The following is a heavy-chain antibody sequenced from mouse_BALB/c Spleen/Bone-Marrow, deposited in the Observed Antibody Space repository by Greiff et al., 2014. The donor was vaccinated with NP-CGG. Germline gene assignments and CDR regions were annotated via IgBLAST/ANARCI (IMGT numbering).Heavy chain of an antibody. CDR3: AGITTATGAMDY. Sequence: VKLVESGPGLVAPSQSPSISCTVSGFSLTSYGVHWVRQPPGKGLEWLGAIWADGSTNYNSALMSRLSISKDNSKSQVFLKMNSLQTDDTAMYYCAGITTATGAMDYWGQGTSVTVSS. CDR1: GFSLTSYG. CDR2: IWADGST. D-gene: IGHD1-2*01. J-gene: IGHJ4*01. V-gene: IGHV2-9*02.